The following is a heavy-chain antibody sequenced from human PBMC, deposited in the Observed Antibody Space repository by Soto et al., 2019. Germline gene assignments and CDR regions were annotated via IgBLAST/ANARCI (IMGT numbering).Heavy chain of an antibody. D-gene: IGHD6-13*01. J-gene: IGHJ5*02. CDR3: EREYSRPAGNWFDP. V-gene: IGHV1-69*06. CDR1: GGTFSSYA. Sequence: ASVKVSCKASGGTFSSYAISWVRQAPGQGLGWMGGIIPIFGTANYAQKFQGRVTITADKSTSTAYMELSSLRSEDTAVYYCEREYSRPAGNWFDPWGQGTLVTVSS. CDR2: IIPIFGTA.